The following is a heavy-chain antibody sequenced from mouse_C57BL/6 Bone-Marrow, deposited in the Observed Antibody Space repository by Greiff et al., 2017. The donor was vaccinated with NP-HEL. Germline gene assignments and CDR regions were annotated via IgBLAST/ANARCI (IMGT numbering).Heavy chain of an antibody. CDR2: LSNGGGST. CDR3: ARRNWDAMDY. CDR1: GFTFSDYY. Sequence: EVQGVESGGGLVQPGGSLKLSCAASGFTFSDYYMYWVRQTPEKRLEWVAYLSNGGGSTYYPDTVKGRFTISRDNAKNTLYLQMSRLKSEDTAMYYCARRNWDAMDYWGQGTSVTVSS. V-gene: IGHV5-12*01. J-gene: IGHJ4*01.